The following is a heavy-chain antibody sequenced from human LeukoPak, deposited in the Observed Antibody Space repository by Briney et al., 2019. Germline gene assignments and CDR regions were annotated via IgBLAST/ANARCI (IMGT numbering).Heavy chain of an antibody. D-gene: IGHD2-15*01. J-gene: IGHJ4*02. CDR3: ATSHDSAGND. Sequence: GSLRLSCAASGFAFSDFWMSWVRQAPGKGLEWVANIRHDGNAKNYVPSVRGRFTISRDKAKNSLYLQMNSLTVEDTAVYYCATSHDSAGNDWGQETLVTVSS. V-gene: IGHV3-7*01. CDR1: GFAFSDFW. CDR2: IRHDGNAK.